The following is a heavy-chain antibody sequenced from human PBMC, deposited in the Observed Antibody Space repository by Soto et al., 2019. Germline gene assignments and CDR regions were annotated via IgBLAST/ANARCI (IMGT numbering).Heavy chain of an antibody. D-gene: IGHD3-22*01. Sequence: SVKVSCKASGGTFSSYAISWVRQAPGQGLEWMGGIIPIFGTANYAQKFQGRVTITADESTSTAYMELSSLRSEDTAVYYCARDKTAYYYDSSGYYHFDYWGQGTLVTVSS. CDR1: GGTFSSYA. V-gene: IGHV1-69*13. J-gene: IGHJ4*02. CDR2: IIPIFGTA. CDR3: ARDKTAYYYDSSGYYHFDY.